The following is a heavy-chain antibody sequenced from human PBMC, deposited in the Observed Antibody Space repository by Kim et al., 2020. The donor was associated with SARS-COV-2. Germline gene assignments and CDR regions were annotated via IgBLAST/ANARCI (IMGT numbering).Heavy chain of an antibody. CDR1: GYSFTSYW. CDR2: IYPGDSDT. Sequence: GESLKISCKGSGYSFTSYWIGWVRQMPGKGLEWMGIIYPGDSDTRYSPSFQGQVTISADKSISTAYLQWSSLKASDTAMYYCARLGGVRGVIITGEGWFDPWGEGTLVSVSS. J-gene: IGHJ5*02. CDR3: ARLGGVRGVIITGEGWFDP. V-gene: IGHV5-51*01. D-gene: IGHD3-10*01.